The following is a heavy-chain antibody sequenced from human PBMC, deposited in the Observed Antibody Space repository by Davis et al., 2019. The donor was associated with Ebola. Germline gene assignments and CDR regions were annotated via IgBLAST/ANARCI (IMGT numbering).Heavy chain of an antibody. CDR3: ANDLGYCTDGSCYYYHYGMDV. V-gene: IGHV3-30*02. D-gene: IGHD2-8*01. CDR1: GFTLSSNG. J-gene: IGHJ6*02. CDR2: MRYDGSNK. Sequence: GGSLRLSCAASGFTLSSNGMHWVRQAPGKGLEWVAFMRYDGSNKYYTDSVKGRFTISRDNSKNTLYLQMNSLRAEDTAVYYCANDLGYCTDGSCYYYHYGMDVWGQGTTVTVSS.